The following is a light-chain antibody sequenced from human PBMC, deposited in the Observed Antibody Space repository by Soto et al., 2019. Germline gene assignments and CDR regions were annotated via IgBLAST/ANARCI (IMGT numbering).Light chain of an antibody. J-gene: IGKJ4*01. Sequence: LTQSPDTLSLSPGERAILSCGASQSIDNFLAWYQHKPGHPPRLLIYDSTNRAPGVSARFSATASGTDFTLTINNLEPEDFAVYYCQLHSKWPPGLTFGGGTRIEIK. CDR2: DST. CDR3: QLHSKWPPGLT. V-gene: IGKV3-11*01. CDR1: QSIDNF.